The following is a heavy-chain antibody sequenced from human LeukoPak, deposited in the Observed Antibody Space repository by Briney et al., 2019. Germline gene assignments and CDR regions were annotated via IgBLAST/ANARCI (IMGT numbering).Heavy chain of an antibody. Sequence: SETLSLTCTVSGGSISSGGYYWSWIRQHPGKGLEWIGYIYYSGSTYYNPSLKSRVTISVDTSKNQFSLKLSSVTAADMAVYYCARESYYYDSSGHRGLFDPWGQGTLVTVSS. V-gene: IGHV4-31*03. D-gene: IGHD3-22*01. CDR1: GGSISSGGYY. CDR3: ARESYYYDSSGHRGLFDP. J-gene: IGHJ5*02. CDR2: IYYSGST.